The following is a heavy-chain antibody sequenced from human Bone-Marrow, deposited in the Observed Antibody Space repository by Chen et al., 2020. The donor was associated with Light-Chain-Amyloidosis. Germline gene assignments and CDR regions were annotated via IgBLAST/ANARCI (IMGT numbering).Heavy chain of an antibody. Sequence: QVQLQESGPGLVKPSGTLSLTCAVSGGSISSGNWWSWVRQPPGKGLEGIGEIYHSGSTKYNQALKSRVTMSVDKSKNQFSLKLDSVTAADTAVYYCGRTRIAAVGRGSNYYYMDVWGKGTTVTVSS. CDR2: IYHSGST. J-gene: IGHJ6*03. V-gene: IGHV4-4*02. D-gene: IGHD6-13*01. CDR3: GRTRIAAVGRGSNYYYMDV. CDR1: GGSISSGNW.